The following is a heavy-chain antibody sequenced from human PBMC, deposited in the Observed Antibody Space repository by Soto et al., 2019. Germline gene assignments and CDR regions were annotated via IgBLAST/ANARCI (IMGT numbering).Heavy chain of an antibody. CDR1: GFTYSSYA. Sequence: PGGSLRLSCAASGFTYSSYAMSWVRQAPGKGLEWVSAISASGGSTYYADSVKGRFTTSRDNSKNTLFLQMNSLRAEDTAVYYCAKDRINYYDSSGYLLRRGFDSWGQGTLVTVSS. CDR3: AKDRINYYDSSGYLLRRGFDS. V-gene: IGHV3-23*01. J-gene: IGHJ4*02. CDR2: ISASGGST. D-gene: IGHD3-22*01.